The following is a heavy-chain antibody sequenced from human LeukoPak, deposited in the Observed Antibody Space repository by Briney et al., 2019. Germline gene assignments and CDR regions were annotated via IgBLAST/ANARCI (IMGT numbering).Heavy chain of an antibody. V-gene: IGHV3-23*01. CDR2: ISGSGGDT. J-gene: IGHJ3*01. CDR3: AKMGPGSGYFDAFDL. CDR1: GFTFSSYA. Sequence: PGGSLRLSCAASGFTFSSYAMSWVRQAPGKGLGWVSVISGSGGDTHYADSVKGRSTISRDNSKNTLYLQMNSLRVEDTAVYYCAKMGPGSGYFDAFDLWGQGTMVTVSS. D-gene: IGHD3-22*01.